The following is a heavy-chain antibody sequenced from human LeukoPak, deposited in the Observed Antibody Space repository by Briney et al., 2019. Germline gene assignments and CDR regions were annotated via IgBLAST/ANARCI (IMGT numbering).Heavy chain of an antibody. Sequence: SETLSLTCTVSGGSISSSSYYWGWIRQPPGKGLEWIGYIYYTGSTNYNPSLKSRVTISVDTSKNQFSLKLSSVTAADTAVYYCARDRPGGSSLDYWGQGTLVTVSS. J-gene: IGHJ4*02. CDR2: IYYTGST. CDR1: GGSISSSSYY. D-gene: IGHD6-13*01. V-gene: IGHV4-61*01. CDR3: ARDRPGGSSLDY.